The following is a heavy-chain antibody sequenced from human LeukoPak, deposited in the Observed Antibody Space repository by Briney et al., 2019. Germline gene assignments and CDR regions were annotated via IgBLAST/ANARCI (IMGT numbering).Heavy chain of an antibody. CDR1: GYTFTSYY. Sequence: ASVKVSCKASGYTFTSYYMHWVRQAPGQGLEWMGWINPNSGGTNYAQKFQGRVTMTRDTSISTAYMELSRLRSDDTAVYYCAREEYYDSRVFDYWGQGTLVTVSS. J-gene: IGHJ4*02. D-gene: IGHD3-22*01. CDR3: AREEYYDSRVFDY. CDR2: INPNSGGT. V-gene: IGHV1-2*02.